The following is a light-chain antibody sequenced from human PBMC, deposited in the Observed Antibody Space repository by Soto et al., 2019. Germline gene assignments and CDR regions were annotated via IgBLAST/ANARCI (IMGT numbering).Light chain of an antibody. J-gene: IGKJ5*01. CDR3: QQLNSYPVL. CDR1: QSISSW. Sequence: DIQMTQSPSALAGSVGDRVTITCRASQSISSWLAWYQRKPGKAPKLLIYAASTLQSGVPSRFSGSGSGTDFTLTISSLQPEDFATYHCQQLNSYPVLFGQGTRREIK. V-gene: IGKV1-5*01. CDR2: AAS.